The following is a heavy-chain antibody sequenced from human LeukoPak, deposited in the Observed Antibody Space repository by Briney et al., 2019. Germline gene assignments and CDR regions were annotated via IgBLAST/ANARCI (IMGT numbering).Heavy chain of an antibody. Sequence: SSENLSLTCTVSGGSISSSSYYWGWIRQPPGKGLEWIGSIYYSGSTYYNPSLKSRVTISVDTSKNQFSLKLSSVTAADTAVYYCARLGWRDGYNIDYWGQGTLVTVSS. CDR1: GGSISSSSYY. J-gene: IGHJ4*02. CDR3: ARLGWRDGYNIDY. D-gene: IGHD5-24*01. CDR2: IYYSGST. V-gene: IGHV4-39*01.